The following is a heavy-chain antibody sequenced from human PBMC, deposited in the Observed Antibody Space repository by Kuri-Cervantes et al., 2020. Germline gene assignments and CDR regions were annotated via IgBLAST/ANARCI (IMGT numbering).Heavy chain of an antibody. CDR1: GGSISSSNW. CDR3: ARSLDGSGSYYSADAFDI. Sequence: SETLSLTCAVSGGSISSSNWWSWVRQPPGKGLEWIGSIYYSGSTYYNPSLKSRVTISVDTSKNQFSLKLSSVTAADTAVYYCARSLDGSGSYYSADAFDIWGQGTMVTVSS. V-gene: IGHV4-4*02. D-gene: IGHD3-10*01. J-gene: IGHJ3*02. CDR2: IYYSGST.